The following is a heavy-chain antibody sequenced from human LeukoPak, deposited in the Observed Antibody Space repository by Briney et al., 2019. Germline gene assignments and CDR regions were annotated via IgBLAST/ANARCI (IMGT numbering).Heavy chain of an antibody. V-gene: IGHV3-21*01. CDR2: ISSHSRDI. CDR1: GFTFNTYS. CDR3: ARDDRDISSFRFDY. D-gene: IGHD6-6*01. J-gene: IGHJ4*01. Sequence: PGGSLRLSCAASGFTFNTYSMNWVRQAPGKGLEWVSSISSHSRDIYYADSVKGRFTISRDNAKNSLHLQMNGLRAEDTAVYYCARDDRDISSFRFDYWGHGILVTVSS.